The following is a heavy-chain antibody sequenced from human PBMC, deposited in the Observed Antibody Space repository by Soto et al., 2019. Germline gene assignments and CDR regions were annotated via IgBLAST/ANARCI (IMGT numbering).Heavy chain of an antibody. Sequence: QITLKESGPTLVKPTQTLTLTCTFSGFSLNTYGVGVGWIRQPPGKALEWLALIYWDDDKRYSPSLKSRLTITKDTPKNPVVLTMTNMDPVDTVTYYCARALGSWGAYYFAYWGQGTLVTVSS. CDR1: GFSLNTYGVG. CDR2: IYWDDDK. D-gene: IGHD3-16*01. V-gene: IGHV2-5*02. CDR3: ARALGSWGAYYFAY. J-gene: IGHJ4*02.